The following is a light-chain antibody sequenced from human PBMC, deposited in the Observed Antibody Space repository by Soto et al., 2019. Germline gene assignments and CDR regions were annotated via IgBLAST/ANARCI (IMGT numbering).Light chain of an antibody. CDR2: GAS. CDR1: QSVSNNY. V-gene: IGKV3-20*01. J-gene: IGKJ5*01. CDR3: QQYASSPVT. Sequence: EILMTQSPGTLSVSPGEGATLSCRASQSVSNNYLAWHQQRPGQAPRLLIFGASNRATGVPDRFTGSASGTDFTLTISRLQPEDFALYFCQQYASSPVTFGGGTRLEIK.